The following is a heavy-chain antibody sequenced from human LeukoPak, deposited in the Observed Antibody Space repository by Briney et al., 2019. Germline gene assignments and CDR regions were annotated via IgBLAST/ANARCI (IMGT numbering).Heavy chain of an antibody. J-gene: IGHJ4*02. CDR3: AREGGRAAAGRFDY. Sequence: GGSLRLSCAASGINFRSSGMHWVRQAPGKGLEWVTFIQNDGSDKSYAASVKGRFTISRDNSKNTVYLHMNSLRADDTALYYCAREGGRAAAGRFDYWGPGTLVTVSS. V-gene: IGHV3-30*02. CDR2: IQNDGSDK. CDR1: GINFRSSG. D-gene: IGHD6-13*01.